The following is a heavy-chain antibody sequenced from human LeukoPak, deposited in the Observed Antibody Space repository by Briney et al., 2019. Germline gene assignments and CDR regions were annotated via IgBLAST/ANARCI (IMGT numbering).Heavy chain of an antibody. D-gene: IGHD6-19*01. CDR2: IYYSGST. Sequence: PSETLSLTCTVSGGSISSSSYYWGWIRQPPGKGLEWIGSIYYSGSTYYNPSLKSRATISVDTSKNQFSLKLSSVTAAGTAVYYCASEDSSGWYTGGDYWGQGTLVTVSS. CDR3: ASEDSSGWYTGGDY. V-gene: IGHV4-39*01. CDR1: GGSISSSSYY. J-gene: IGHJ4*02.